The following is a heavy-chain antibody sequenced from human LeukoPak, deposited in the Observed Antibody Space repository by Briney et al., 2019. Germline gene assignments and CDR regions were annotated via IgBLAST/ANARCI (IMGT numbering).Heavy chain of an antibody. CDR2: IIPILGIA. CDR1: GGTFSSYT. J-gene: IGHJ4*02. D-gene: IGHD5-18*01. Sequence: GASVNVSSKASGGTFSSYTISWVRQAPGQGLEWMGWIIPILGIANYAQKFQGRVTITADKSTSTAYMELSSLRSEDTAVYYCAREDSWIQLSYWGQGTLVTVSS. CDR3: AREDSWIQLSY. V-gene: IGHV1-69*10.